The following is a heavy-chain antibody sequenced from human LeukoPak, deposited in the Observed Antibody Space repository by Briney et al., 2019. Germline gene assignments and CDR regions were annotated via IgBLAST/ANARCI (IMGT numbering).Heavy chain of an antibody. CDR2: INPNSGGT. Sequence: GASVKVSCKASGYTFTGYYMHWVRQAPGQGLEWMGWINPNSGGTNYAQKFQGRVTMTRDTPISTAYMELSRLRSDDTAVYYCARNGVMAGIFNWFDPWGQGTLVTVSS. J-gene: IGHJ5*02. CDR1: GYTFTGYY. D-gene: IGHD2-8*01. V-gene: IGHV1-2*02. CDR3: ARNGVMAGIFNWFDP.